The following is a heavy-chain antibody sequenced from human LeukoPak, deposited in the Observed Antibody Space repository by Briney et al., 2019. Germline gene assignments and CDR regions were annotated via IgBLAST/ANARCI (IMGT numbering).Heavy chain of an antibody. J-gene: IGHJ4*02. CDR3: ARYSYDLPFDY. V-gene: IGHV4-59*01. Sequence: SETLSLTCTVSGGSISSYYWSWVRQPPGRGLEWIGYIYYTGRTNYNPSLESRVTISLDTSKNQFSLNLSSVTAADTAVYYCARYSYDLPFDYWGQGTLVTVSS. CDR2: IYYTGRT. CDR1: GGSISSYY. D-gene: IGHD5-18*01.